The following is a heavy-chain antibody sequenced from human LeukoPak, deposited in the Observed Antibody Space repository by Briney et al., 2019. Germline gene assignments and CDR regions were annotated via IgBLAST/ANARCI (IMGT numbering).Heavy chain of an antibody. D-gene: IGHD6-13*01. CDR2: MNPNSGST. J-gene: IGHJ4*02. CDR1: GYTFTSYD. V-gene: IGHV1-8*01. Sequence: ASVKVSCKASGYTFTSYDINWVRQAPGQGLEWMGWMNPNSGSTGYAQKFQGRVTMTRNTSISTAYMELSSLRSEDTAVYYCARFRGNIAAAGDYWGQGTLVTVSS. CDR3: ARFRGNIAAAGDY.